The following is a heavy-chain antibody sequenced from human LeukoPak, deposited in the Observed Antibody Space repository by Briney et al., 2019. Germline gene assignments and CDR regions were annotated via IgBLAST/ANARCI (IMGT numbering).Heavy chain of an antibody. CDR2: IGGGGSS. CDR1: GFSFSNSA. Sequence: GGSLRLSCTASGFSFSNSAMTWVRQAPGKGLEWVSSIGGGGSSYYAGSVKGRFTISRDNSKNTVYLQMNNLRAEDTAIFYCVKGVTMVRGSREFDYWGQGTQVTVSS. J-gene: IGHJ4*02. V-gene: IGHV3-23*01. D-gene: IGHD3-10*01. CDR3: VKGVTMVRGSREFDY.